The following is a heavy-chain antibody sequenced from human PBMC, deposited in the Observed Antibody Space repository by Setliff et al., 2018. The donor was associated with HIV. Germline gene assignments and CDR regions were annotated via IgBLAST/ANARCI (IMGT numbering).Heavy chain of an antibody. CDR3: ARVSITYWYPIPRDYYYYMDV. D-gene: IGHD2-8*02. CDR2: IDHRGRH. J-gene: IGHJ6*03. Sequence: PSETLSLTCGIYGGSLSDYYWSWIRQPPGKGLEWIGEIDHRGRHKYNPSLNSRCTMSVDKSRNQFSLKVSSVTGADTAVYYCARVSITYWYPIPRDYYYYMDVWGEGTTVTVSS. CDR1: GGSLSDYY. V-gene: IGHV4-34*01.